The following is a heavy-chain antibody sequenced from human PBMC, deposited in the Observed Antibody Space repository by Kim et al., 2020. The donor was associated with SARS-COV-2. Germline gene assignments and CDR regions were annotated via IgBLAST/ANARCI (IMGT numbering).Heavy chain of an antibody. J-gene: IGHJ4*01. D-gene: IGHD3-16*01. Sequence: GGSLRLSCTASGFPFGAAWMSWVRQAPGKGLEWVGHIRSTGDGGTTDYGASVKGRFTISRDDSNNTLYLQMNSLKAEDTGVYYCTLDLCQCGTSYYWG. V-gene: IGHV3-15*01. CDR1: GFPFGAAW. CDR2: IRSTGDGGTT. CDR3: TLDLCQCGTSYY.